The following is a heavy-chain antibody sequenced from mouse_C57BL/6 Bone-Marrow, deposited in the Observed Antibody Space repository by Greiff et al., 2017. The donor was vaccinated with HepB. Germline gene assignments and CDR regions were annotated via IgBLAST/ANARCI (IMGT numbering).Heavy chain of an antibody. CDR3: ANHGYDGGYYAMDY. V-gene: IGHV2-5*01. D-gene: IGHD2-2*01. J-gene: IGHJ4*01. Sequence: QVQLKQSGPGLVQPSQSLSITCTVSGFSLTSYGVHWVRQSPGKGLEWLGVIWRGGSTDYNAAFMSRLSITKDNSKSQVIFKMNSLQADDTAIYYCANHGYDGGYYAMDYWGQGTSVTVSS. CDR2: IWRGGST. CDR1: GFSLTSYG.